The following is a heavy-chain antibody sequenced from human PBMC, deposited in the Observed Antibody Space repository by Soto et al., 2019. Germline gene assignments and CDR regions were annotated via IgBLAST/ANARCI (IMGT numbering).Heavy chain of an antibody. Sequence: QVQLVQSGAEAKKPGASVKVSCKASGYTFTSYDINWVRQATGQGLEWMGWMNPNSGNTGYAQKFQGRVTMTRNTSISTAYMELSSLRSEDTAVYYCARVLSWASYYDFWSGYYNYYYYGMDVWGQGTTVTVSS. V-gene: IGHV1-8*01. CDR1: GYTFTSYD. CDR3: ARVLSWASYYDFWSGYYNYYYYGMDV. CDR2: MNPNSGNT. J-gene: IGHJ6*02. D-gene: IGHD3-3*01.